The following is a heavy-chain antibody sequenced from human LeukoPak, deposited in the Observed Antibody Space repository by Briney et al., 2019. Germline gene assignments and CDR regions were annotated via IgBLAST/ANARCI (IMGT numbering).Heavy chain of an antibody. CDR2: IIPIFGTA. CDR3: ARQFRNYYGSARGPLDV. CDR1: GGTFSSNA. Sequence: GASGKVSSKASGGTFSSNAIGWGRQAPGQGLEWMGGIIPIFGTANYAQKFQGRVTITTDESTSTAYMELSSLRSEDTAVYYCARQFRNYYGSARGPLDVWGKGTTVTVSS. D-gene: IGHD3-10*01. J-gene: IGHJ6*04. V-gene: IGHV1-69*05.